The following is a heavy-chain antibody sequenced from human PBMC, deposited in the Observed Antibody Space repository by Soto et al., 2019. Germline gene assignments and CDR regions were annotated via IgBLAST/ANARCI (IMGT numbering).Heavy chain of an antibody. CDR2: ISSYNGNT. Sequence: VQLLQSGAEVKKPGPSVKVSCKASGYTFTSYHITWVRQDPGQGLEWMGWISSYNGNTNYAQRLQGRVTMTTDTSTSTAYMELRSLRSDDTAVYYCARDSPPPREWGQGTLVTVSS. CDR1: GYTFTSYH. V-gene: IGHV1-18*01. J-gene: IGHJ4*02. CDR3: ARDSPPPRE.